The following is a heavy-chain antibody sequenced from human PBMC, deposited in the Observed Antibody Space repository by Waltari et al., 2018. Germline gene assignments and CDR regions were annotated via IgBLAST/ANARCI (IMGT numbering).Heavy chain of an antibody. CDR2: ITWDGRST. J-gene: IGHJ6*02. V-gene: IGHV3-43D*04. D-gene: IGHD3-9*01. CDR3: VKEAAGYDSLIANGLDV. Sequence: EVQLEESGGGVVQPGGSLRLSCAASGFTFDDFAMHWVRQASGKGLVCVSLITWDGRSTYDADSVKGRFAISRDNGKDFLYLQMNSLRPEDTALYYCVKEAAGYDSLIANGLDVWGQGTTVTVSS. CDR1: GFTFDDFA.